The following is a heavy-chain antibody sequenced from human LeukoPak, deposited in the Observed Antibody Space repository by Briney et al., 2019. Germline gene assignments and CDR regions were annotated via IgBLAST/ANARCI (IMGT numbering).Heavy chain of an antibody. CDR1: GLSFSFYA. J-gene: IGHJ1*01. CDR2: ISGGGAGT. Sequence: GGSLRLSCAASGLSFSFYAMSWVRQAPGKGLEWVSSISGGGAGTYYADSVKGRFTISRDNSKNTLYLQMNSLRAEDTAVYYCAKEPAFQAVAGTRYFQHWGQGTLVTVSS. CDR3: AKEPAFQAVAGTRYFQH. V-gene: IGHV3-23*01. D-gene: IGHD6-19*01.